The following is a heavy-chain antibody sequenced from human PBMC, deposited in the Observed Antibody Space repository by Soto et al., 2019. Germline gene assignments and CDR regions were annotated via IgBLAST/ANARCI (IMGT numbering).Heavy chain of an antibody. Sequence: QVQLVQSGAEVKKPGASVKVSCKSSGYTFTSYAMHWVRQAPGQSLEWMGWINAGNGNTKYSQQFQGRVTITRDTSASTAYGELSSLRSEDTAVYYCAREPYSSSWYYYYYGMDVWGDGTTVTVAS. D-gene: IGHD6-13*01. CDR2: INAGNGNT. CDR3: AREPYSSSWYYYYYGMDV. V-gene: IGHV1-3*01. CDR1: GYTFTSYA. J-gene: IGHJ6*04.